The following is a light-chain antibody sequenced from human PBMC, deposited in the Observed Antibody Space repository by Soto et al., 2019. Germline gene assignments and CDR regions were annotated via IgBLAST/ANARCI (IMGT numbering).Light chain of an antibody. J-gene: IGKJ1*01. CDR1: QSISNY. V-gene: IGKV1-27*01. Sequence: DIQMTQSPSSLSASAGERVTITCRASQSISNYLAWYQQKPGKVPRLLIYAASSLHSGVPSRFSGSGSGTESTLTISSLQPEDVATYYCQKYDSAPPTFGQGTKVEIK. CDR3: QKYDSAPPT. CDR2: AAS.